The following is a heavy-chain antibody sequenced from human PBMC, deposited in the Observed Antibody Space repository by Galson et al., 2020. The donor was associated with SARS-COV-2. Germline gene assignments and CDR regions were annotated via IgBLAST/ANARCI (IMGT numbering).Heavy chain of an antibody. CDR1: EFGFSSEW. J-gene: IGHJ1*01. Sequence: GESLKISCAASEFGFSSEWMTWVRQAPGKGLEWVASLNRDGSETYYLDSVKGRFTIFRGTAESYLYLQMNGLRVEDTATYYCARDGIWGQGTLVTVSS. D-gene: IGHD3-3*02. CDR2: LNRDGSET. V-gene: IGHV3-7*05. CDR3: ARDGI.